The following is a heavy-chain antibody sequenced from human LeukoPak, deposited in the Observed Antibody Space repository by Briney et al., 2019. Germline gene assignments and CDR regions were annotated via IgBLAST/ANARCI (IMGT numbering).Heavy chain of an antibody. V-gene: IGHV3-7*01. J-gene: IGHJ5*02. Sequence: GGSLRLSCAASGFTFSSYWMSWVRQAPGKGLEWVANIKQDGSEKYYVDSVKGRFTISRDNANNSLYLQMNSLRAEDTAVYYCARLNYDFWSGPTWFDPWGQGTLVTVSS. CDR1: GFTFSSYW. D-gene: IGHD3-3*01. CDR2: IKQDGSEK. CDR3: ARLNYDFWSGPTWFDP.